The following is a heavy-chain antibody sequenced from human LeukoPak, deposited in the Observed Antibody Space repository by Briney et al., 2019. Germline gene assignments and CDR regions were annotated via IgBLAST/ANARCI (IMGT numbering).Heavy chain of an antibody. CDR3: ATVAGTAYYFDY. CDR1: GYTLTELS. D-gene: IGHD6-19*01. V-gene: IGHV1-24*01. J-gene: IGHJ4*02. Sequence: GASVKVSCKVSGYTLTELSMHWVRQAPGKGLEWMGGFDSEDGETIYAQKFQGRVTMTEDTSTDTAYMELSSLRSEDTAVYYCATVAGTAYYFDYWGQGTLVTLSS. CDR2: FDSEDGET.